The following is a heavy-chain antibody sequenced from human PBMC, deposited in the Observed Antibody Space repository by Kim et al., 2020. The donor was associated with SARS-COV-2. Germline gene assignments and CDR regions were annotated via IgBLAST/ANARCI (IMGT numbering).Heavy chain of an antibody. D-gene: IGHD1-1*01. CDR2: IWHDATEK. Sequence: GGSLRLSCAASGFNFRANSMHWVRQAPGKGLEWVAIIWHDATEKYYAESVEGRFTISRDNSKNMVDLQMNSLRADDTAVYYCARGVGTVIKGDASDIWGQGTMVTVSS. J-gene: IGHJ3*02. CDR3: ARGVGTVIKGDASDI. CDR1: GFNFRANS. V-gene: IGHV3-33*08.